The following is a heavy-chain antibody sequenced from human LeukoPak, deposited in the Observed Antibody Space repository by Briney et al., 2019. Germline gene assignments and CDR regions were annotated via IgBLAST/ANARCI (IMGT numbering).Heavy chain of an antibody. Sequence: PGGSLRLSCAASGFTFSSYTMNWVRQAPGKGLEWVSSITSSSSYIYYADSVMGRFTISRDNANNSLYLQMNSLRAEDTAVYYCAKDRPYYGSGSTPYYWGQGTLVTVSS. CDR3: AKDRPYYGSGSTPYY. CDR1: GFTFSSYT. CDR2: ITSSSSYI. V-gene: IGHV3-21*01. D-gene: IGHD3-10*01. J-gene: IGHJ4*02.